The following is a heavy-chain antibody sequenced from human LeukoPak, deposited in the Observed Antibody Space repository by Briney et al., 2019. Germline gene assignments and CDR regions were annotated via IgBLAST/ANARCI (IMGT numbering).Heavy chain of an antibody. CDR1: GYTFTSSY. V-gene: IGHV1-18*01. CDR3: ARGGTYYPCIDY. J-gene: IGHJ4*02. CDR2: VSAYNGKT. Sequence: ASVKVSCKASGYTFTSSYIDWVRQAPGQGLEWMGWVSAYNGKTSYVQNFQGRVTMTTDSSTNTAYMDLTSLTSDDTAVYYCARGGTYYPCIDYWGQATLVTVSS. D-gene: IGHD1-26*01.